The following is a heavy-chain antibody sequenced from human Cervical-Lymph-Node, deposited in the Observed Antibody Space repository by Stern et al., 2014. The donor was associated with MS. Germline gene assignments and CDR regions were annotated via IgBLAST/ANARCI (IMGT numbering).Heavy chain of an antibody. J-gene: IGHJ4*02. V-gene: IGHV3-64*01. CDR1: GFTFRNYA. CDR2: ITSDGGST. Sequence: EVQLVESGGGLVQPGGSLRLSCVGSGFTFRNYARHWVRQAPGKGLEYVSAITSDGGSTYYAKFVKGRFTISRDNAKNTLYLQMGRLRGDDMAVYYCARGSRWGQGTLVTVSS. CDR3: ARGSR.